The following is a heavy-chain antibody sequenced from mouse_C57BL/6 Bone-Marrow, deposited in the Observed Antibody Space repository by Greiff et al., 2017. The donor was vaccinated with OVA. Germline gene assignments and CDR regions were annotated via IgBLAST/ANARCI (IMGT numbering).Heavy chain of an antibody. J-gene: IGHJ4*01. CDR1: GYAFTNYL. CDR2: INPGSGGT. D-gene: IGHD2-3*01. Sequence: QVQLKESGAELVRPGTSVKVSCKASGYAFTNYLIEWVKQRPGQGLEWIGVINPGSGGTNYNEKFKGKATLTADKSSSTAYMQLSSLTSADSAVYFCARYDGYSYYAMDYWGQGTSVTVSS. CDR3: ARYDGYSYYAMDY. V-gene: IGHV1-54*01.